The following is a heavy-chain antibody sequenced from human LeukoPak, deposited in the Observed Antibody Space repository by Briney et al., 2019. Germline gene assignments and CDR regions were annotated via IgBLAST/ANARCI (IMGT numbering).Heavy chain of an antibody. CDR3: ARKNYGSNRWFDP. D-gene: IGHD4/OR15-4a*01. CDR2: MNPNSGNT. CDR1: RYTFTSYD. J-gene: IGHJ5*02. V-gene: IGHV1-8*01. Sequence: ASVKVSCKASRYTFTSYDINWVRQAPGQGLEWMGWMNPNSGNTVYAQKFQRRVTMTRNTSVSTAYMELSSLRSEDTAVYYCARKNYGSNRWFDPWGQGTLVTVSS.